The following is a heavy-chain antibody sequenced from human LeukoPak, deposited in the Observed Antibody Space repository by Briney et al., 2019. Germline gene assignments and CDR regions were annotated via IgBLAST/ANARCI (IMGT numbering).Heavy chain of an antibody. CDR1: GGTVSSVGYE. CDR3: SRYSPSYYGSSGHGL. J-gene: IGHJ4*02. V-gene: IGHV4-31*03. D-gene: IGHD3-22*01. CDR2: IYYSGST. Sequence: SETLSFNGSGSGGTVSSVGYERNWIRQHPGKGLEWIGYIYYSGSTYYNPSLKSRVTISVDTSKNQVSLKLSSVTAADTAVYYCSRYSPSYYGSSGHGLWGQGTLVTVSS.